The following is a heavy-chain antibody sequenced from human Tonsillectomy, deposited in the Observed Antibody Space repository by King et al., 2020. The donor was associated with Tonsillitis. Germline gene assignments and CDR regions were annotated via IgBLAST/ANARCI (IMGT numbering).Heavy chain of an antibody. CDR1: GFTFSSYA. V-gene: IGHV3-23*04. CDR2: ITGSGGST. Sequence: VQLVESGGGLVQPGGALRLSCAAPGFTFSSYAMSWVRPAPGEGREWVSTITGSGGSTYYADSVKGRFTISRDNSKSTLYLQMNSLRAEDTAVYSCASQSGSLDYWGQGTLVTVSS. D-gene: IGHD5-12*01. J-gene: IGHJ4*02. CDR3: ASQSGSLDY.